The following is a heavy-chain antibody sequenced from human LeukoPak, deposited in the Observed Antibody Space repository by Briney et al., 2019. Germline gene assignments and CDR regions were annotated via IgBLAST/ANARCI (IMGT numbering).Heavy chain of an antibody. V-gene: IGHV4-59*01. D-gene: IGHD1-26*01. Sequence: SETLSFTCTVSGGSISSYYWSWIRQSPGKGLEWIGYIYYSGITNYNPSLKNRGTISVDTSKDQFSLELRSVTAADTAVYYCAREVGATHYWGQGTLVTVSS. CDR1: GGSISSYY. J-gene: IGHJ4*02. CDR3: AREVGATHY. CDR2: IYYSGIT.